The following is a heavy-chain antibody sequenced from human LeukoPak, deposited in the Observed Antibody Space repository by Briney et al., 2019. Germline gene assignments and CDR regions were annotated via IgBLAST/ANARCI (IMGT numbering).Heavy chain of an antibody. CDR2: ISSSGSTI. D-gene: IGHD3-10*01. J-gene: IGHJ3*02. CDR3: ARGARSGAFDI. V-gene: IGHV3-48*03. CDR1: GFTFSSYE. Sequence: GGSLRLSCAASGFTFSSYEMNWVRQAPGKGLEWVSYISSSGSTIYYADSVKGRFTISRDNAKNSLYLQMNSPRAEDTAVYYCARGARSGAFDIWGQGTMVTVSS.